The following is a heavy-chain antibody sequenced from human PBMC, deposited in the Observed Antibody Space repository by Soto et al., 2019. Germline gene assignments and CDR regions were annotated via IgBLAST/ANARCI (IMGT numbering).Heavy chain of an antibody. CDR3: ARGLHTDYDSIGY. V-gene: IGHV4-34*01. D-gene: IGHD3-22*01. CDR2: INHRGST. CDR1: GGSFSGIY. J-gene: IGHJ4*02. Sequence: SETLSLTCAVYGGSFSGIYWNWIRQPPGKGLEWIGEINHRGSTNYNPSLKSRVSISVDTSKNQFSLKLSSVTAADTAIYYCARGLHTDYDSIGYWGQGTLVTVSS.